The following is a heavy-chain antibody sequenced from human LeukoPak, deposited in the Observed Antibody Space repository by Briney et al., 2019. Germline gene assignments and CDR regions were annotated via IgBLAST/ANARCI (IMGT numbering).Heavy chain of an antibody. J-gene: IGHJ4*02. V-gene: IGHV3-7*01. CDR2: IKQDGSDK. D-gene: IGHD3-22*01. Sequence: PGGSVRLSCAASGFTFSFYWMSWVRQAPGKGLEWVANIKQDGSDKYYVDSVKGRFIISRDNSKNSLYLQMNSLRAEDTAFYFCGRHSNKYDYDSSGHYRSFDYWGQGTLVSVSS. CDR3: GRHSNKYDYDSSGHYRSFDY. CDR1: GFTFSFYW.